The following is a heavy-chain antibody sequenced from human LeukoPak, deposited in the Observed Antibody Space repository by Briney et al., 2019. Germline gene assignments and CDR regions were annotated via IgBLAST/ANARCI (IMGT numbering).Heavy chain of an antibody. V-gene: IGHV3-7*01. CDR3: AKVRWGSDNALDS. J-gene: IGHJ4*02. D-gene: IGHD3-16*01. Sequence: PGGSLRLSCAASGFTFSSYWMSWVRQAPGKGLEWVANIKQDGSEKYYVDSVKGRFTISRDNAKNSVYLQMNSLRAEDTAVYYCAKVRWGSDNALDSWGQGTLVTGSS. CDR1: GFTFSSYW. CDR2: IKQDGSEK.